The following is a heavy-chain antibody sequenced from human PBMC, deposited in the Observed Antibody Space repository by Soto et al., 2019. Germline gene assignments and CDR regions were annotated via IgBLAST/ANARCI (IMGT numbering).Heavy chain of an antibody. CDR3: TTVVASYFDY. J-gene: IGHJ4*02. V-gene: IGHV3-15*01. D-gene: IGHD2-15*01. Sequence: EVQLVESGGGLVKPGGSLRLSCAASGFTFSNAWMSWVRQAPGKGLEWVGRIKSKTDGGTTDYAAPVKGRFTISRDDSKNTLYLQISSLKSECIAVYYCTTVVASYFDYWGQGTLVTVCS. CDR1: GFTFSNAW. CDR2: IKSKTDGGTT.